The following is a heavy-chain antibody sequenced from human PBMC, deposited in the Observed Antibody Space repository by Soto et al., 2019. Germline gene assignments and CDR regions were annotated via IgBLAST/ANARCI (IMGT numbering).Heavy chain of an antibody. CDR1: GYTVTNYA. D-gene: IGHD2-2*01. V-gene: IGHV1-3*01. J-gene: IGHJ6*03. CDR2: INAGNGKT. Sequence: QVQLVQSGAEVEKPGASVKVSCKASGYTVTNYAVHWVRQAPGQRLEWMGWINAGNGKTRFSQNLQGRVTITRDTSARTVDMELSSLRSEDTAVYYCARGNLSVVPVACCFYYMDVFGKGTTGTVS. CDR3: ARGNLSVVPVACCFYYMDV.